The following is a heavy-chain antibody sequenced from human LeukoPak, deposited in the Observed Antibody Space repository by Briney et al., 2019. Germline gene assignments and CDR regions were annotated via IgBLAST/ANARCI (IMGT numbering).Heavy chain of an antibody. CDR2: MNPNSGNT. Sequence: GASVKVSCKASGYTFTSYDINWVRQATGQGLEWMGWMNPNSGNTGYAQKFQGRATMTRNTSISTAYMELSSLRSEDTAVYYCARKSGNYDFWSGYYRYYYTDVWGKGTTVTVSS. D-gene: IGHD3-3*01. CDR3: ARKSGNYDFWSGYYRYYYTDV. CDR1: GYTFTSYD. J-gene: IGHJ6*03. V-gene: IGHV1-8*01.